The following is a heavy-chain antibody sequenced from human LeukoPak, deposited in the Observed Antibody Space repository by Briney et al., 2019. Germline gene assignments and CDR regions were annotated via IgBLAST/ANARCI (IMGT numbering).Heavy chain of an antibody. V-gene: IGHV3-48*03. D-gene: IGHD3-22*01. CDR3: ARAYYYYDSSGYIGGFDY. CDR1: GFTFSSYE. J-gene: IGHJ4*02. Sequence: PGGSLRLSCAASGFTFSSYEMNWVRQAPGKGLEWVSYISSSGSTIYYADSVKGRFTISRDNAKNSLYLQMNSLRAEDTALYYCARAYYYYDSSGYIGGFDYWGQGTLVTVSS. CDR2: ISSSGSTI.